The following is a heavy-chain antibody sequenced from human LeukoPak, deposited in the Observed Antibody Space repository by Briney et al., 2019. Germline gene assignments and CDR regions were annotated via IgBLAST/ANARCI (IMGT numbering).Heavy chain of an antibody. J-gene: IGHJ6*03. CDR3: ARDGDFWSGYSNYYYYYYMDV. CDR2: ISSSSSYI. Sequence: GGCLRLSCAASGFTFSSYSMNWVRQAPGKGLEWVSSISSSSSYIYYADSEEGRFTISRDNAKYSLYLQMNSLRAEDTAVYYCARDGDFWSGYSNYYYYYYMDVWGKGTTVTVSS. V-gene: IGHV3-21*01. D-gene: IGHD3-3*01. CDR1: GFTFSSYS.